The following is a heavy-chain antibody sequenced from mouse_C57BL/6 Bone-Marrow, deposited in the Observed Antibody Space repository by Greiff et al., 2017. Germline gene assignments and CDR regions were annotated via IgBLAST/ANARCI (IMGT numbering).Heavy chain of an antibody. V-gene: IGHV6-6*01. CDR1: GFTFSDAW. CDR3: TRIYYYGSSYVYYAMDY. Sequence: EVMLVESGGGLVQPGGSMKLSCAASGFTFSDAWMDWVRQSPEKGLEWVAEIRNKANNHATYDAESVKGRFTISRDDSKSSVYLQMNSLRAEDTGIYYCTRIYYYGSSYVYYAMDYWGQGTSVTVSS. J-gene: IGHJ4*01. D-gene: IGHD1-1*01. CDR2: IRNKANNHAT.